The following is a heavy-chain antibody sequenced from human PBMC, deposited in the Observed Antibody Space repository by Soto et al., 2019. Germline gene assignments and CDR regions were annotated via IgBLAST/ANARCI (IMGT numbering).Heavy chain of an antibody. D-gene: IGHD3-22*01. J-gene: IGHJ4*02. CDR1: GFTFSSYG. V-gene: IGHV3-33*01. CDR3: ARDYDSSGYPRYYFDY. Sequence: QVQLVESGGGVVQPGRSLRLSCAASGFTFSSYGMHWVRQAPGKGLEWVAVIWYDGSNKYYADSVKGRFTISSDISKNTLYLQMNSLRAEDTAVYYCARDYDSSGYPRYYFDYWGQGTLVTVSS. CDR2: IWYDGSNK.